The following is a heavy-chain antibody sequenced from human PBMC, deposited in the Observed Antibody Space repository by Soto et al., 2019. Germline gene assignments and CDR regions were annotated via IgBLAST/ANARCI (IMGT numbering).Heavy chain of an antibody. CDR3: ATEDSLNWTHDY. CDR1: NGSISSYY. J-gene: IGHJ4*01. Sequence: SETLSLTCTVSNGSISSYYWSWVRQSPGKGLEWIGEIFESGTTDYNPSLKSRVTMSVDKSSKQLSLTLSSVTAADTAVYYCATEDSLNWTHDYWGHGILVTVSS. D-gene: IGHD1-1*01. CDR2: IFESGTT. V-gene: IGHV4-59*12.